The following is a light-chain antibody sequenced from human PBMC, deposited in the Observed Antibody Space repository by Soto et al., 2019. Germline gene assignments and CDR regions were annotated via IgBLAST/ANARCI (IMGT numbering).Light chain of an antibody. CDR2: AAS. V-gene: IGKV3-20*01. CDR1: QSVSTSY. J-gene: IGKJ4*01. Sequence: EIVLTQSPGTLSLSPGERATLSCRASQSVSTSYLAWYQQKPGQAPRLLIYAASSRATGIPDRFTGSGSGTGFTLTISRLEPEDFAVYYCQQYGKYDSSPLTFGGGTKVDIK. CDR3: QQYGKYDSSPLT.